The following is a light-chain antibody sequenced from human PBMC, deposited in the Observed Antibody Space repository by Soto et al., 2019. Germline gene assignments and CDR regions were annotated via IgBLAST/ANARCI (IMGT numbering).Light chain of an antibody. J-gene: IGLJ3*02. CDR1: WYNIGKNL. CDR2: MTN. Sequence: QSVLTQPPSASGTPGQTVTISCSGGWYNIGKNLGYWYQQLPGTAPKLLIYMTNQRPSGVPDRFSGSKSGSSASLAVSGLRSEDEAVYYCAAWDDSLRAGVFGGGTQLTVL. V-gene: IGLV1-47*01. CDR3: AAWDDSLRAGV.